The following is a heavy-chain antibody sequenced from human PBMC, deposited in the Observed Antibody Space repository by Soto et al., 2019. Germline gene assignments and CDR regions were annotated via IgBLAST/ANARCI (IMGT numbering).Heavy chain of an antibody. Sequence: SETMSLACTVSGGSMRNYFWTWIRQPPGKGLEWIGYIHYSGTTSFFPSYNPSLRSRVTISEDTSKNQFSLKLLSVTTADTAVYFCAAGEASSRNLAPYYLDFWGQGTLVTVSS. V-gene: IGHV4-59*01. CDR1: GGSMRNYF. CDR2: IHYSGTT. J-gene: IGHJ4*02. CDR3: AAGEASSRNLAPYYLDF. D-gene: IGHD6-13*01.